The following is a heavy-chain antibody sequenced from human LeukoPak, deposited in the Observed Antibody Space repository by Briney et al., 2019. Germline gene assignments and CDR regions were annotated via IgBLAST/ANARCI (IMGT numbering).Heavy chain of an antibody. Sequence: PGGSLRLSCAASGFTFSSNAIHWVRQAPGQGLEWVAFISYDGSNKYYTDSVKGRFTISRGNSKNTLYLQMDSLTTEDTAVYYCARRMPGSLDYWGQGTLVTVSS. CDR3: ARRMPGSLDY. CDR1: GFTFSSNA. V-gene: IGHV3-30*04. D-gene: IGHD2-2*01. CDR2: ISYDGSNK. J-gene: IGHJ4*02.